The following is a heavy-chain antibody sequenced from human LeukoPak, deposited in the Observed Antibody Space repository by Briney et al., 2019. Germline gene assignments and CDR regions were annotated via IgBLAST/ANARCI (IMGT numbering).Heavy chain of an antibody. Sequence: SVKVSCKASGGTFSSYAISWVRQAPGQGLEWMGGIIPIFGTANYAQKFQGRVTITTDESTSTAYMELSSLRSEDTAVYYCARDRGCCTNGVCYTWFDPWGQGTLVTVSS. D-gene: IGHD2-8*01. V-gene: IGHV1-69*05. CDR3: ARDRGCCTNGVCYTWFDP. J-gene: IGHJ5*02. CDR1: GGTFSSYA. CDR2: IIPIFGTA.